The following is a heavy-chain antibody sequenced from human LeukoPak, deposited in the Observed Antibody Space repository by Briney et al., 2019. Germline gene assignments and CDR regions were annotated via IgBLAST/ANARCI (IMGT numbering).Heavy chain of an antibody. Sequence: GGSLRLSCAASGFTFSSYGMHWVRPAPGKGLEWVAVIWYDGSNKYYADSVKGRFTISRDNSKNTLYLQMNSLRAEDTAVYYCARDRVGASDWGQGTLVTVSS. CDR1: GFTFSSYG. V-gene: IGHV3-33*01. CDR3: ARDRVGASD. D-gene: IGHD1-26*01. CDR2: IWYDGSNK. J-gene: IGHJ4*02.